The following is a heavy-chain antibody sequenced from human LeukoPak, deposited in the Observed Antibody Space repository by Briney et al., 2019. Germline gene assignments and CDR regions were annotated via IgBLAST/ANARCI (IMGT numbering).Heavy chain of an antibody. J-gene: IGHJ5*02. CDR2: ISSSSSYI. V-gene: IGHV3-21*01. Sequence: GGSLRLSCAASGFTFSSYSMNWVRQAPGKGLEWVSSISSSSSYIYYADSVKGRFTISRDNAKNSLYLQMNSLRAEDTAVYYCARVTWPLRFFPNAIDPWGQGTLVTVSS. CDR1: GFTFSSYS. D-gene: IGHD3-3*01. CDR3: ARVTWPLRFFPNAIDP.